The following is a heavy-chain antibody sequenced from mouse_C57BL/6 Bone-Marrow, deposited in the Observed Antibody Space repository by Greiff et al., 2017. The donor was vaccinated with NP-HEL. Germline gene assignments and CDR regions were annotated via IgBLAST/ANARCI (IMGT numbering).Heavy chain of an antibody. J-gene: IGHJ1*03. Sequence: VHVKQSGPELVKPGASVKIPCKASGYTFTDYNMAWVKQSHGKSLAWIGDLNPNNGGTIYNQKFKGKATLTVATSSSPAYMELRSRTSEDTAVYYCARGGSYRWYFDVWGTGTTVTVSS. CDR1: GYTFTDYN. V-gene: IGHV1-18*01. D-gene: IGHD1-1*02. CDR2: LNPNNGGT. CDR3: ARGGSYRWYFDV.